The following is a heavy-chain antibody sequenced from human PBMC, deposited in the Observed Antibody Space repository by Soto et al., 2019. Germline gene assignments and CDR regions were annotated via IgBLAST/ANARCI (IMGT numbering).Heavy chain of an antibody. J-gene: IGHJ4*02. CDR2: IKSKTDGGTT. Sequence: EVQLVESGGGLVKPGGSLRLSCAASGFTFSNAWMSWVRQAPGKGLEWVGRIKSKTDGGTTDYAAPVKGRFTISRDDSKNTLYLQMNSLKTEDTAVYYCTTGPGYYDILTGYLFDYWGQGTLVTVSS. CDR1: GFTFSNAW. CDR3: TTGPGYYDILTGYLFDY. V-gene: IGHV3-15*01. D-gene: IGHD3-9*01.